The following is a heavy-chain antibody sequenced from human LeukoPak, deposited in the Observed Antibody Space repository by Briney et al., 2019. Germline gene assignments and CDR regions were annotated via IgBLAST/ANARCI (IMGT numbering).Heavy chain of an antibody. D-gene: IGHD3-22*01. CDR2: IIPILGIA. Sequence: GASVKVSCKASGGTFSSYAISWVRQAPGQGLEWMGRIIPILGIANYAQKFQGRVTITADKSTSTAYMELSSLRSEDTAVYYRARDYYDSSGYYSPLDYWGQGTLVTVSS. V-gene: IGHV1-69*04. CDR3: ARDYYDSSGYYSPLDY. CDR1: GGTFSSYA. J-gene: IGHJ4*02.